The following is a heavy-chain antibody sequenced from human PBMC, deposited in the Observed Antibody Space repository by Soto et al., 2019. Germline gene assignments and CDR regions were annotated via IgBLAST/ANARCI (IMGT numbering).Heavy chain of an antibody. CDR3: ARDRLYCTNGVCYRYSGFDY. Sequence: EVQLVESGGGLVQPGGSLRLSCAASGFTFSSYWMSWVRQAPGKGLEWVANIKQDGSEKYYVDSVKGRFTISRDNTKNSLYLQINSLRAEDTAVYYCARDRLYCTNGVCYRYSGFDYWGQGTLLTVSS. J-gene: IGHJ4*02. V-gene: IGHV3-7*05. CDR1: GFTFSSYW. D-gene: IGHD2-8*01. CDR2: IKQDGSEK.